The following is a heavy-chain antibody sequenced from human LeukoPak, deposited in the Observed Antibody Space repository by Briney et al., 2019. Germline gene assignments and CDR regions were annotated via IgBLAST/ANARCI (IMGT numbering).Heavy chain of an antibody. J-gene: IGHJ4*02. Sequence: AGGSLRLSCAASGFTFSNAWMSWVRQAPGKGLEWVANIKQDGSEKYYVDSVKGRFTISRDNAKNSLYLQMNSLRAEDTAVYYCAREAYYDFWSGYYLPHFDYWGQGTWSPSPQ. CDR3: AREAYYDFWSGYYLPHFDY. CDR1: GFTFSNAW. CDR2: IKQDGSEK. V-gene: IGHV3-7*03. D-gene: IGHD3-3*01.